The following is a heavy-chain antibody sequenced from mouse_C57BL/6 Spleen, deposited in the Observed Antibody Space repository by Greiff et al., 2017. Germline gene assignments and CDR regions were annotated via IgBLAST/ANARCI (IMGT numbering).Heavy chain of an antibody. CDR3: ARSRSHAMDY. Sequence: QVQLQQSGAELVRPGSSVKLSCKASGYTFTSYWMDWVKQRPGQGLEWIGNIYPSDSETHYNQKFKDKATLTVDKSSSTAYMQLSSLTSEDSAVYYCARSRSHAMDYWGQGTSVTVSS. J-gene: IGHJ4*01. V-gene: IGHV1-61*01. CDR2: IYPSDSET. CDR1: GYTFTSYW.